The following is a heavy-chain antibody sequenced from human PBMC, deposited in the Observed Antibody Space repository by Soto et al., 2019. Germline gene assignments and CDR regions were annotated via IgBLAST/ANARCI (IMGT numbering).Heavy chain of an antibody. V-gene: IGHV3-48*01. Sequence: EVQLVESGGGLVQPGGSLRLSCAASGFTFSNYSMNWVHQAPGKGLEWVSYISSSTIYYADSVKGRFTISRDNAKNSLYLQMNSLRAEDTAVYYCARETQWLNWFDPWGQGTLVTVSS. D-gene: IGHD6-19*01. J-gene: IGHJ5*02. CDR1: GFTFSNYS. CDR2: ISSSTI. CDR3: ARETQWLNWFDP.